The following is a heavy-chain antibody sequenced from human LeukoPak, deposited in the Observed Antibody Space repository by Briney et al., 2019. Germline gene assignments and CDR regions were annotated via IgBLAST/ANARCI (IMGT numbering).Heavy chain of an antibody. D-gene: IGHD3-16*02. J-gene: IGHJ4*02. V-gene: IGHV1-18*01. CDR3: ARDMITFGGVIALIDY. CDR1: GYTFTNYG. CDR2: ISAYNGNA. Sequence: ASVKVSCKASGYTFTNYGISWVRQAPGQGLEWMGWISAYNGNANYAQNLQGRVTMTTDTSTTTAYMELRSLRSDDTAVYYCARDMITFGGVIALIDYWGQGTLVTVPS.